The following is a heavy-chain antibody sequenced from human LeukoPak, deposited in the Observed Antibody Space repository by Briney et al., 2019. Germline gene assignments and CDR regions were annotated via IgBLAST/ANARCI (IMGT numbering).Heavy chain of an antibody. CDR3: ARRVVVVPAAILQSRYFDL. D-gene: IGHD2-2*01. V-gene: IGHV4-34*01. CDR2: INHSGST. Sequence: PSETLSLTCAVYGGSFSGYYWSWIRQPPGKGLEWIGEINHSGSTNYNPSLKSRVTISVDTSKNQFSLKLSSVTAVDTAVYYCARRVVVVPAAILQSRYFDLWGRGTLVTVSS. J-gene: IGHJ2*01. CDR1: GGSFSGYY.